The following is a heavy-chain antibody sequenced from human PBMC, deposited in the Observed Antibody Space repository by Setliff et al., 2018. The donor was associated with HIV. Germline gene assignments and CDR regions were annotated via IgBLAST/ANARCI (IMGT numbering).Heavy chain of an antibody. CDR2: MNPNSGNT. CDR3: ARARRDSYDRGRRNHYYIDV. Sequence: GASVKVSCKASGYTFSSYDINWVRQATGQGLEWMGWMNPNSGNTGYAQKFQGRVTMTRDTSIGTAYMELNNPKFEDTAVYYCARARRDSYDRGRRNHYYIDVWGKGTPVTVSS. CDR1: GYTFSSYD. V-gene: IGHV1-8*02. J-gene: IGHJ6*03. D-gene: IGHD3-22*01.